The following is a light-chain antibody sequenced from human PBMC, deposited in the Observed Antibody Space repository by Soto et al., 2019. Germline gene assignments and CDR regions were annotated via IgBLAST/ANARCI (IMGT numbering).Light chain of an antibody. CDR3: QQYHNWPA. Sequence: TVLTQAPATLSVSPGERATLSCRASQSVFSSLAWYQHKPGQAHRLLIYGAASRATGIPARFSGSGSGTEFTITISSLQSDDIVVYYCQQYHNWPAFGQGTKVEIK. CDR2: GAA. CDR1: QSVFSS. V-gene: IGKV3-15*01. J-gene: IGKJ1*01.